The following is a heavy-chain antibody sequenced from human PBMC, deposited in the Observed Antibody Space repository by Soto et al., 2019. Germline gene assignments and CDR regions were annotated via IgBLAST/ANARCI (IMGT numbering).Heavy chain of an antibody. CDR2: IYSGGST. CDR3: ARCDGSATYCFFFAY. CDR1: GFTVSNSY. V-gene: IGHV3-66*01. J-gene: IGHJ4*02. D-gene: IGHD3-10*01. Sequence: GGSLRLSCAASGFTVSNSYMSWVRHAPGKGLEWVSAIYSGGSTYYADSVKGKFTISRDNSRNLLYLQMNCLRAEDTAVYFCARCDGSATYCFFFAYWGQGT.